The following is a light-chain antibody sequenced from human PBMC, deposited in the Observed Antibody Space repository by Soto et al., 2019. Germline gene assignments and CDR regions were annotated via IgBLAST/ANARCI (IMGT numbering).Light chain of an antibody. J-gene: IGKJ4*01. CDR2: GAS. CDR1: QSVRSNY. Sequence: EIVLTQSPGALSLSPGERATLSCRASQSVRSNYLAWYQQKPGQAPRLLIYGASSRATGIPDRFSGSGSGTVFTLTISRLEPEDFAVYYCQQYGSSPPVTFGGGTRVEIK. CDR3: QQYGSSPPVT. V-gene: IGKV3-20*01.